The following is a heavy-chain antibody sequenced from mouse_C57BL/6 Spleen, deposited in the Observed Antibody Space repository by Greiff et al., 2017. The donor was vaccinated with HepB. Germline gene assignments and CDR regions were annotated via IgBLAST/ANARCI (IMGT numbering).Heavy chain of an antibody. CDR2: ISDGGSYT. Sequence: EVKLVESGGGLVKPGGSLKLSCAASGFTFSSYAMPWVRQTPEKRLEWVATISDGGSYTYYPDNVKGRSTITRDNAKNNLYLQLSQLKSEDTAMYYGARDGDCAHYDAMDYWGQGTSVTVSS. CDR1: GFTFSSYA. CDR3: ARDGDCAHYDAMDY. V-gene: IGHV5-4*01. J-gene: IGHJ4*01.